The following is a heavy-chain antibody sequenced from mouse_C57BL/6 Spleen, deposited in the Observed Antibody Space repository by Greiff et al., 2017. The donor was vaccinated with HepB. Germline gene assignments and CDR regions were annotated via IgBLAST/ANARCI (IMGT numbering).Heavy chain of an antibody. J-gene: IGHJ1*03. Sequence: QVTLKVSGAELVRPGASVTLSCKASGYTFTDYEMHWVKQTPVQGLEWIGAIDPETGGTAYNQKFKGKARLTADKSSSTAYMELRSLTSEDSAVSYCTRGEGYFDDWGTGTTVTVSS. V-gene: IGHV1-15*01. CDR1: GYTFTDYE. CDR3: TRGEGYFDD. CDR2: IDPETGGT.